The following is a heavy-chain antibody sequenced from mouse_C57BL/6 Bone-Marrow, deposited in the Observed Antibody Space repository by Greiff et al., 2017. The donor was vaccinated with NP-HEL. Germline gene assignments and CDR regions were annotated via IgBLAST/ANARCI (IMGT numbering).Heavy chain of an antibody. CDR1: GYTFTSYW. D-gene: IGHD4-1*01. J-gene: IGHJ2*01. CDR2: IYPSDSET. Sequence: VKLQQPGAELVRPGSSVKLSCKASGYTFTSYWMDWVKQRPGQGLEWIGNIYPSDSETHYNQKFKDKATLTVDKSSSTAYMQLSSLTSEDSAVYYCARNWYFDYWGQGTTLTVSS. V-gene: IGHV1-61*01. CDR3: ARNWYFDY.